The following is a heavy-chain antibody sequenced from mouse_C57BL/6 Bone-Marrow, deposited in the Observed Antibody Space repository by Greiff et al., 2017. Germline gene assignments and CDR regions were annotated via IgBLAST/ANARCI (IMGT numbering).Heavy chain of an antibody. CDR3: ARQWDDGYPWFAY. Sequence: DVKLVESGGGLVKPGGSRKLPCAASGFTFSSYPMPGFRRTPERRLRWVATLSGGGGNTYYPDGVKGRFTISRDNAKNTLYLQMSSLRSEDTALYYCARQWDDGYPWFAYWGQGTLVTVSA. J-gene: IGHJ3*01. V-gene: IGHV5-9*01. D-gene: IGHD2-3*01. CDR2: LSGGGGNT. CDR1: GFTFSSYP.